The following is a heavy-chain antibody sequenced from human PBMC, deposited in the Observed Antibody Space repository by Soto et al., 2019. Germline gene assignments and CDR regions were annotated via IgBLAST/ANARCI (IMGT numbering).Heavy chain of an antibody. J-gene: IGHJ6*02. CDR2: INPNSGGT. Sequence: ASVKVSCKASGYTFTGYCMHWVRQAPGQGLEWMGWINPNSGGTNYAQKFQGRVTMTRDTSISTAYMELSRLRSDDTAVYYCATPTVASYYDFWSGSHMGNDYYYGMDVWGQGTTGTVS. V-gene: IGHV1-2*02. D-gene: IGHD3-3*01. CDR3: ATPTVASYYDFWSGSHMGNDYYYGMDV. CDR1: GYTFTGYC.